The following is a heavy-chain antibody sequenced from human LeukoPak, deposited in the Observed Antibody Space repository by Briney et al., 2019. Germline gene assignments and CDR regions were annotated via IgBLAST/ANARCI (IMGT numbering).Heavy chain of an antibody. CDR3: ARDGLDYYDSSGYSSAFDI. D-gene: IGHD3-22*01. J-gene: IGHJ3*02. CDR2: IWYDGSNK. Sequence: GGSLRLSCAASGFTFSSYGMHWVRQAPGKELEWVAVIWYDGSNKYYADSVKGRFTISRDNSKNTLYLQMNSLRAEDTAVYYCARDGLDYYDSSGYSSAFDIWGQGTMVTVSS. CDR1: GFTFSSYG. V-gene: IGHV3-33*01.